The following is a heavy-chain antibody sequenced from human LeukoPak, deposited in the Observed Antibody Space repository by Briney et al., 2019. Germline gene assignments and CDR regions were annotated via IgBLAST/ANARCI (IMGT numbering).Heavy chain of an antibody. Sequence: SETLSLTCTVSGDSISSYYWSWIRQPPGKGLEWIGYIYYSGGADYNPSLKSRVTISVDTSKNQFSLKLRSVTAADTAVYYCARHVTISGPYDASDIWGQGTMVTVSP. V-gene: IGHV4-59*08. J-gene: IGHJ3*02. CDR2: IYYSGGA. CDR3: ARHVTISGPYDASDI. D-gene: IGHD5-24*01. CDR1: GDSISSYY.